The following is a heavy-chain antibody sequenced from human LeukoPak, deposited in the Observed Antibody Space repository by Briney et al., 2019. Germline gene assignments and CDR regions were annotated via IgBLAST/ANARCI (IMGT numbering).Heavy chain of an antibody. CDR1: GFTFDDYA. D-gene: IGHD3-16*01. CDR3: AKVAYDYVWGSSTPLDY. V-gene: IGHV3-9*01. J-gene: IGHJ4*02. Sequence: GRSLRLSCAASGFTFDDYAMHWVRQAPGKGLEWVSGISWNSGSIGYADSVKGRFTISRDNAKNSLYLQMNSLRAEDTALYYCAKVAYDYVWGSSTPLDYWGQGTLVTVSS. CDR2: ISWNSGSI.